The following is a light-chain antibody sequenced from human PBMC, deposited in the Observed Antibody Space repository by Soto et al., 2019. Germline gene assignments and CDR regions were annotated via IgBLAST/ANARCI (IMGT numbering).Light chain of an antibody. Sequence: QSVLTQPPSVSGAPGQRVTISCTGSSSNIGAAFDVHWYQHLPGTAPKLLIYDNTNRPSGVPDRFSGSKSGTSASLASTGPQAEDGADYYCQSYASSLSGWLFGGGTKLTVL. CDR2: DNT. CDR3: QSYASSLSGWL. CDR1: SSNIGAAFD. J-gene: IGLJ2*01. V-gene: IGLV1-40*01.